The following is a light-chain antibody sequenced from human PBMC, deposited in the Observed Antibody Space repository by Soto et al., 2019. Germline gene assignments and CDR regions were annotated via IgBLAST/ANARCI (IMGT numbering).Light chain of an antibody. CDR3: NSYTNSSAVV. Sequence: ALTQPASVSGSPGQSITISCAGTRDDIGAYDYVSWYQQHPGNAPKLLVYEVTNRPSGVSDRFSGSKSGNTASLTISGLQAEDEADYYCNSYTNSSAVVFXGGTKGTVL. CDR2: EVT. CDR1: RDDIGAYDY. J-gene: IGLJ2*01. V-gene: IGLV2-14*01.